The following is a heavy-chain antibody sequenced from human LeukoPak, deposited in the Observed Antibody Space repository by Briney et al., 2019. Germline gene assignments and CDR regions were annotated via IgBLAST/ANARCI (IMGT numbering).Heavy chain of an antibody. J-gene: IGHJ4*02. V-gene: IGHV4-59*01. CDR1: GGSISSYY. CDR2: IYYSGST. D-gene: IGHD6-13*01. Sequence: SETLSLTCTVSGGSISSYYWSWIRQPPGKGLEWIGYIYYSGSTNYNPSLKSRVTISVDTSKNQFSLKLSSVTAADTAVYYCARAPSAARPRFDYWGQGTLVTVSS. CDR3: ARAPSAARPRFDY.